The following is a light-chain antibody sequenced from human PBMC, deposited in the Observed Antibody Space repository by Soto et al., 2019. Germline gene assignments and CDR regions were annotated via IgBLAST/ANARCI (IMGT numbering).Light chain of an antibody. V-gene: IGLV2-14*03. CDR2: DVS. J-gene: IGLJ1*01. CDR3: SSYTSSSTPGV. CDR1: SNDVGGYNY. Sequence: TQANSVSGAPGQSITIFFTGTSNDVGGYNYVSWYQHHPGKAPKLMIFDVSDRPSGVSNRFSGSKSGNTASLTISGLQAEDGADYYCSSYTSSSTPGVFGIGTKVT.